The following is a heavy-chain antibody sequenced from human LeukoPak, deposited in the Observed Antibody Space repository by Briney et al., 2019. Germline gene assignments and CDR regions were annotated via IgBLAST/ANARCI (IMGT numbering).Heavy chain of an antibody. D-gene: IGHD2-2*02. Sequence: PGGSLRLSCAASGFTFSSYSVNWVRQAPGKGLEWVSSISSSSAYIYYADSVKGRFTISRDNAKNSLYLQMNSLRAEDTAVYYCARGPSRGIPRYWGQGTLVTASS. J-gene: IGHJ4*02. CDR2: ISSSSAYI. CDR1: GFTFSSYS. V-gene: IGHV3-21*06. CDR3: ARGPSRGIPRY.